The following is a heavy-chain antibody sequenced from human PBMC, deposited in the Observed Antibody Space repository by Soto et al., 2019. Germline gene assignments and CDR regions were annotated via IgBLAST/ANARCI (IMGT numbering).Heavy chain of an antibody. Sequence: EVQLVESGGGIAQPGGSLRLSCAASGFSFSNHWIQWVRQAPGQGLESITRISPDGSITDYAGSVRGRFTISRDNAKDTLYLQMSSLRVEDTAVYYCARPRSKSSSGFDIWGQGTTVTVSS. D-gene: IGHD6-6*01. CDR1: GFSFSNHW. CDR2: ISPDGSIT. CDR3: ARPRSKSSSGFDI. V-gene: IGHV3-74*01. J-gene: IGHJ3*02.